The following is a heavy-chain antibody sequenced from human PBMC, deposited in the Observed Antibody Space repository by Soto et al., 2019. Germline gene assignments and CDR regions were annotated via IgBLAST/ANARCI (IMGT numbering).Heavy chain of an antibody. CDR2: IKSKTDGGTT. D-gene: IGHD6-13*01. CDR3: TTFSSWSIYYYYGMDV. V-gene: IGHV3-15*07. CDR1: GFTFSNAW. Sequence: EVQLVESGGGLVKPGGSLRLSCAASGFTFSNAWMNWVRQAPGKGLEWVGRIKSKTDGGTTDYAAPVKGSFTISRDDSKNTLFLQMNSLKTEDTVLYYCTTFSSWSIYYYYGMDVWGQGTTVTVSS. J-gene: IGHJ6*02.